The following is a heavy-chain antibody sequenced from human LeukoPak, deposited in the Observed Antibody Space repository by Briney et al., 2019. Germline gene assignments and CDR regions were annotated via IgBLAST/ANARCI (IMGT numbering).Heavy chain of an antibody. CDR3: ARSLTPLPTWFGELSY. V-gene: IGHV3-21*01. CDR2: ISSSSSYI. Sequence: GGSLRLSCAASGFTFSSYSMNWVRQAPGKGLEWVSSISSSSSYIYYADSVKGRFTIFRDNAKNSLYLQMNSLRAEDTAVYYCARSLTPLPTWFGELSYWGQGTLVTVSS. CDR1: GFTFSSYS. J-gene: IGHJ4*02. D-gene: IGHD3-10*01.